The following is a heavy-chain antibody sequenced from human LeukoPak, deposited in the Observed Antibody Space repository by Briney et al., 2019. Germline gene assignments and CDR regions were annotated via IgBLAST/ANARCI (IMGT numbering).Heavy chain of an antibody. J-gene: IGHJ4*02. CDR2: IYTSGST. Sequence: SETLSLTCTVSGGSISSYYWSWIRKPAGKGLEWIGRIYTSGSTNYNPSLKSRVTMSVDTSKNQFSLKLSSVTAADTAVYYCARGSNIAAPLPDYWGQGTLVTVSS. CDR3: ARGSNIAAPLPDY. D-gene: IGHD6-6*01. V-gene: IGHV4-4*07. CDR1: GGSISSYY.